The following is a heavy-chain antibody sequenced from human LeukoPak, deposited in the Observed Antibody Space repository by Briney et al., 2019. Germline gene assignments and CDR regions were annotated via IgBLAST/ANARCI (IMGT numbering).Heavy chain of an antibody. CDR1: GFTFGDYA. J-gene: IGHJ4*02. Sequence: PGGSLRLSCTASGFTFGDYAMSWVRPAPGKGLEWVGFIRSKAYGGTTEYAASVKGRFTISRDDSKSIAYLQMNSLKTEDTAVYYCTRVGYYYDILTGYYAGSFDYWGQGTLVTVSS. CDR3: TRVGYYYDILTGYYAGSFDY. V-gene: IGHV3-49*04. D-gene: IGHD3-9*01. CDR2: IRSKAYGGTT.